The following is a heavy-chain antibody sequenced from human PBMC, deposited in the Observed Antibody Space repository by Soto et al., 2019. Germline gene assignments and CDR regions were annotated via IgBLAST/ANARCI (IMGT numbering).Heavy chain of an antibody. CDR1: GGYFSANY. V-gene: IGHV4-34*01. CDR2: ITHAGTT. Sequence: QVQLQQWGAGLLKPSGTLSLTCGIYGGYFSANYWSWIRQTRGKGLDWLGEITHAGTTDYNQSLKSRLTISADTSKNQFSLKLSSVTAADTAVYYCATGGLFSSWGQGTLVTVSS. J-gene: IGHJ5*02. D-gene: IGHD3-3*01. CDR3: ATGGLFSS.